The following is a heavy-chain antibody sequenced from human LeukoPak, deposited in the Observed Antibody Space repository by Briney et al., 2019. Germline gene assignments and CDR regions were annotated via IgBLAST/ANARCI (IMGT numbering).Heavy chain of an antibody. J-gene: IGHJ4*02. Sequence: GGSLRLSCAASGFTFSSYSMNWVRRAPGKGLEWVSSISSSSSYIYYADSVKGRFTISRDNAKNSLYLQMNSLRAEDTAVYYCARGGGYSGYGAYYFDYWGQGTLVTVSS. CDR3: ARGGGYSGYGAYYFDY. CDR1: GFTFSSYS. D-gene: IGHD5-12*01. CDR2: ISSSSSYI. V-gene: IGHV3-21*01.